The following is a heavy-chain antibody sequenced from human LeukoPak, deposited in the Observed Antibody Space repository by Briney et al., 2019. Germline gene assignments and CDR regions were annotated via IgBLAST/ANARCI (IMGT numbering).Heavy chain of an antibody. CDR2: IYHNGNT. CDR1: GYSISSGYY. CDR3: ARVFPYNYIDV. D-gene: IGHD2-2*02. Sequence: ASETLSLTCTVSGYSISSGYYWGWIRQPPGKGLEWIGSIYHNGNTYSNPSLKSRVTISVDTSKNQFSLKLSSVTAADTAVYYCARVFPYNYIDVWGKGTTVIISS. J-gene: IGHJ6*03. V-gene: IGHV4-38-2*02.